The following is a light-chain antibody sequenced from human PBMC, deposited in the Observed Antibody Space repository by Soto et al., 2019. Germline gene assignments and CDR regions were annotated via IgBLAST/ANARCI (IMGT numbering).Light chain of an antibody. Sequence: DIQMTQSPSALSASVGDRVTITCRASQTISTYLNWYQQKPGKAPKLLIYAASTLQSGVPSRFSGSGSGTDFTLTISILPPEDFATYYCQQSLGIPYTFGQGTRLEIK. CDR1: QTISTY. CDR2: AAS. V-gene: IGKV1-39*01. CDR3: QQSLGIPYT. J-gene: IGKJ2*01.